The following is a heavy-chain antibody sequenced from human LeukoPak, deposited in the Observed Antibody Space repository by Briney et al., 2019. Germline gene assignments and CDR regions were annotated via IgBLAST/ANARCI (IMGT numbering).Heavy chain of an antibody. CDR3: ARADGYCSGGSCYRLGFDF. CDR1: GGSFGSGGYF. J-gene: IGHJ4*02. Sequence: SETLSLTCTVSGGSFGSGGYFWSRIRQHPGKGLEWIGNIYYSGSTFYNPSLRSRVTISIDTSKNQFSLNLSSVTAADTAIYYCARADGYCSGGSCYRLGFDFWGQGTLVTVSS. D-gene: IGHD2-15*01. CDR2: IYYSGST. V-gene: IGHV4-31*03.